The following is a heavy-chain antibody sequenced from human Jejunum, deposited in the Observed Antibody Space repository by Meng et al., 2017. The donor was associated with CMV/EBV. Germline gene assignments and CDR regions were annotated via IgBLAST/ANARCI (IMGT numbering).Heavy chain of an antibody. V-gene: IGHV3-53*01. D-gene: IGHD4-11*01. Sequence: SGFSISNNYVTWVRQAPGKGLEWVSFIRNDGSTTYTASVQGRFTISRDNSKNTVYLQMNSLRAEDTALYYCARACRQVSNCYLDSWGQGTLVTVSS. J-gene: IGHJ4*02. CDR3: ARACRQVSNCYLDS. CDR1: GFSISNNY. CDR2: IRNDGST.